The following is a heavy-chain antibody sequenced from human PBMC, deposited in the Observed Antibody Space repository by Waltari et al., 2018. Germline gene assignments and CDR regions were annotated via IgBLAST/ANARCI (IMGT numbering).Heavy chain of an antibody. CDR1: GLSVIDNY. D-gene: IGHD3-16*02. J-gene: IGHJ6*02. CDR2: IYRGGRI. V-gene: IGHV3-53*01. CDR3: ARLSDPNKYYYGMDV. Sequence: EVQLVQSGGGLIPPGGSLRLSCAASGLSVIDNYMSWVRQAPGKGLEWVSVIYRGGRIKYGDSVKGRFTLSRDNSKNTLFLQMNSLRSEDTAVYYCARLSDPNKYYYGMDVWGQGTTVTVSS.